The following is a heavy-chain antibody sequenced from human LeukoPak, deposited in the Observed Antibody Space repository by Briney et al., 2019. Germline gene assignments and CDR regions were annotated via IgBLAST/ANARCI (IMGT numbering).Heavy chain of an antibody. CDR1: GGSXSSSXXX. V-gene: IGHV4-39*07. D-gene: IGHD2-15*01. CDR3: ARGTADVGYCSGGSCFGLDY. CDR2: IYYSGST. J-gene: IGHJ4*02. Sequence: SGGSXSSSXXXXXWXRXPXXXGLXWIGXIYYSGSTYYNPSLKSRVTISGDTSKNQFSLKLSSVTAADTAVYYCARGTADVGYCSGGSCFGLDYWGQGTLVTVSS.